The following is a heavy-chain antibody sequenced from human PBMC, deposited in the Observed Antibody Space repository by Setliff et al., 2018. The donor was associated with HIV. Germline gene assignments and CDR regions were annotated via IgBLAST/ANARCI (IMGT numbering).Heavy chain of an antibody. J-gene: IGHJ6*03. CDR3: ARFQAWQLGRRGGYYYYMDV. CDR2: IHYSGSS. D-gene: IGHD1-1*01. CDR1: GGSISGYY. V-gene: IGHV4-59*01. Sequence: SETLSLTCTVSGGSISGYYWSWVRQPPEKSLELIGFIHYSGSSDYNPSLKSRITISVDMSRNQFSLVLSSVTAADTAVYYCARFQAWQLGRRGGYYYYMDVWGKGTTVTVSS.